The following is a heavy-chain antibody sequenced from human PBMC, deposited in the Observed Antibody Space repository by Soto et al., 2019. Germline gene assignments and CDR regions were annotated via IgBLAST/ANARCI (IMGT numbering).Heavy chain of an antibody. V-gene: IGHV1-18*01. J-gene: IGHJ6*02. Sequence: QVQLVQSGAEVKKPGASVKVSCKASGYTFTSYGISWVRQAPGQGLEWMGWISAYNGNTNYAQKLQGRVTMTTDTSTSTAYMELRSLRSDDTDVYYCARDFCSGGRCYHAYYYYYGMDVWGQGTTVTVS. CDR3: ARDFCSGGRCYHAYYYYYGMDV. CDR1: GYTFTSYG. CDR2: ISAYNGNT. D-gene: IGHD2-15*01.